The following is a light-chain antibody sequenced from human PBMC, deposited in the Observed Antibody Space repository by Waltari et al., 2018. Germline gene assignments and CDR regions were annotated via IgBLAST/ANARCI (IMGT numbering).Light chain of an antibody. CDR3: QQYDKFPLI. CDR1: QGISNG. V-gene: IGKV1-33*01. CDR2: RAS. Sequence: DLQMTQSPSSLSASVGDRVTITCRASQGISNGLAWYQQKPGKAPRLLIYRASNLETGVPSRVSGSGSGTDFTLTISSLQPEDIATYYCQQYDKFPLIFGGGTKVEIK. J-gene: IGKJ4*01.